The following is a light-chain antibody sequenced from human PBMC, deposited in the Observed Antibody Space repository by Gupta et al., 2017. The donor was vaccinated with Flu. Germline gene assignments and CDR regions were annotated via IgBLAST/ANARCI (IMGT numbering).Light chain of an antibody. CDR2: DYS. J-gene: IGLJ2*01. CDR3: QVWDSGSRI. CDR1: NIGSKS. Sequence: SSVLTQPPSVSLAPGQTARIPCGGNNIGSKSVHWYQQNPGQAPVLVVYDYSDRPSGIPDRFSGSKSGDTATLTISRVEDGDEADYYCQVWDSGSRIFGGGTKLTVL. V-gene: IGLV3-21*02.